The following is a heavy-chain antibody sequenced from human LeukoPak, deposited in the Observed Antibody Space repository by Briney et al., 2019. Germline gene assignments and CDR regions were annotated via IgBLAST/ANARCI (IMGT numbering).Heavy chain of an antibody. Sequence: SGPTLVNPTHTLTLTCTFSGFSLSTSGMCVSWIRQPPGKALEWLARIDWDDDKYYSTSLKTRLTISKDTSKNQVVLTMTNMDPVDTATYYCARIRRYNWNDVGVDYWGQGTLVTVSS. CDR2: IDWDDDK. CDR3: ARIRRYNWNDVGVDY. D-gene: IGHD1-20*01. V-gene: IGHV2-70*11. J-gene: IGHJ4*02. CDR1: GFSLSTSGMC.